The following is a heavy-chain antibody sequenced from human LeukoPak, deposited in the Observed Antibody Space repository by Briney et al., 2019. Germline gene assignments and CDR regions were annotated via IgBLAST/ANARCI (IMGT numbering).Heavy chain of an antibody. Sequence: PSETLSLTCTVSGGSISSYYWSWIRQPPGKGLEWIGYIYYSGSTNYNPSLKSRVTISVDTSKNQFSLKLSSVTAADTAVYYCARGVRRYCSSTSRSAGRWFDPWGQGTLVTVSS. V-gene: IGHV4-59*12. CDR1: GGSISSYY. CDR3: ARGVRRYCSSTSRSAGRWFDP. J-gene: IGHJ5*02. D-gene: IGHD2-2*01. CDR2: IYYSGST.